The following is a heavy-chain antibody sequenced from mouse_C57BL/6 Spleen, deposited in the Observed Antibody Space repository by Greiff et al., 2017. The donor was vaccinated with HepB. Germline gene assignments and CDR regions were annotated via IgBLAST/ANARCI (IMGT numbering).Heavy chain of an antibody. Sequence: QVQLKQPGAELVKPGASVKVSCKASGYTFTSYWMHWVKQRPGQGLEWIGRIHPSDSDTNYNQKFKGKATLTVYKSSSTAYMQLSSLTSEDSAVYYCAIPIHYYGSSYWYFDVWGTGTTVTVSS. V-gene: IGHV1-74*01. D-gene: IGHD1-1*01. CDR2: IHPSDSDT. CDR3: AIPIHYYGSSYWYFDV. J-gene: IGHJ1*03. CDR1: GYTFTSYW.